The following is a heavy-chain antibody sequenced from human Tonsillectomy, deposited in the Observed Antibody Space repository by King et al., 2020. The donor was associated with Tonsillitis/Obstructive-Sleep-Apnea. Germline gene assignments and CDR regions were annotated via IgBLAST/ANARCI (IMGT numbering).Heavy chain of an antibody. Sequence: VQLVESGGALVQPGGSLRLSCAASGFTFSSSAMNWVRQAPGKGLDWVSVISVTGDSTYYADSVKGRFTISRDNSKNTLYLQMNSLRTEDTAVYYCAKGSGYCSSTSCYLWHCFDIWGLGTMVTVSS. V-gene: IGHV3-23*04. J-gene: IGHJ3*02. CDR3: AKGSGYCSSTSCYLWHCFDI. CDR2: ISVTGDST. D-gene: IGHD2-2*01. CDR1: GFTFSSSA.